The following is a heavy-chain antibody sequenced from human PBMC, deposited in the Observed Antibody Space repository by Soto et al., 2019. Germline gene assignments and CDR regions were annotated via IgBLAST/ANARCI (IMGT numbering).Heavy chain of an antibody. J-gene: IGHJ4*02. CDR2: ISSDGSST. CDR3: AREKTYGDYDSVNYIEY. Sequence: TGGSLRLSCAASGFSFSSCWMHWVRQDPGKGLVWVSRISSDGSSTSYADSVKGRFTISRDNAKNTLYLQMNSLRAEDTAVYYCAREKTYGDYDSVNYIEYWGQGTLVTVSS. D-gene: IGHD4-17*01. V-gene: IGHV3-74*01. CDR1: GFSFSSCW.